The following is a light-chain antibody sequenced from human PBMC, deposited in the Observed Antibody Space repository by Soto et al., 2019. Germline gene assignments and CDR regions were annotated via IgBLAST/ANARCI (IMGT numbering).Light chain of an antibody. V-gene: IGKV3-15*01. Sequence: EIVMTQSPATLSVSPGERVTLSCRASQSVSSDLAWYQQKPGQAPRLLIYDASSRATGIPARFSGSGSGTKFTLTISSLQSEDVAVYYCQQYNTWRTFGQGTKVEI. CDR2: DAS. J-gene: IGKJ1*01. CDR3: QQYNTWRT. CDR1: QSVSSD.